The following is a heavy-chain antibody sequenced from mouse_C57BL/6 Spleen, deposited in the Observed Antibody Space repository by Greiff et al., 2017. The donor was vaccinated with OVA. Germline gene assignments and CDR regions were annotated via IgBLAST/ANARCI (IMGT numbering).Heavy chain of an antibody. J-gene: IGHJ2*01. CDR3: AGWDFDY. CDR1: GYSITSGYY. V-gene: IGHV3-6*01. Sequence: ESGPGLVKPSQSLSLTCSVTGYSITSGYYWNWIRQFPGNKLEWMGYISYDGSNNYNPSLKNRISITRDTSKNQFFLKLNSVTTEDTATYYCAGWDFDYWGQGTTLTVSS. CDR2: ISYDGSN.